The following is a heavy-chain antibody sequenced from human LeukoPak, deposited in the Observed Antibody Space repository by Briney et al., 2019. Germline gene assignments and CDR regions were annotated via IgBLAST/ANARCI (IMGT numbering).Heavy chain of an antibody. CDR3: ARDQSCSNSSCYNDAFDV. J-gene: IGHJ3*01. CDR2: ISDSGDTM. D-gene: IGHD2-2*02. Sequence: GGSLRLSCAASGFIFSDHYMSWIRQAPGKGLEWISYISDSGDTMYYTDSVEGRFTIARDNAKNLLFLQMNSLRAEDTAVYYCARDQSCSNSSCYNDAFDVWGQGTVVTVSS. V-gene: IGHV3-11*04. CDR1: GFIFSDHY.